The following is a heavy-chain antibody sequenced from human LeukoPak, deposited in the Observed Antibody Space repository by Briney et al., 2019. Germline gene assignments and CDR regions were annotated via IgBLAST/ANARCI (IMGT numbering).Heavy chain of an antibody. CDR1: GYTFTSYD. V-gene: IGHV1-8*01. CDR3: ARGLYDFWSGYYLGYGMDV. Sequence: ASVKVSCKASGYTFTSYDINWVRQATGQGLEWMGWMNPNSGNTGYAQKFQGRVTMTRNTSISTAYMELSSLRSEDTAVYYCARGLYDFWSGYYLGYGMDVWGQGTTVTVSS. CDR2: MNPNSGNT. D-gene: IGHD3-3*01. J-gene: IGHJ6*02.